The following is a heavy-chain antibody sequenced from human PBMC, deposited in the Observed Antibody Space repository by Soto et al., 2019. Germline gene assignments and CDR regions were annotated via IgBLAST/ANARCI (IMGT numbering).Heavy chain of an antibody. J-gene: IGHJ4*02. Sequence: PGESLKISCAASGFTFSSYAMSWVRQAPGKGLEWVSVISGSGGSTYYADSVKGRFTISRDNSKNTLYLQMNSLRAEDTAVYYCAKDTSLNDSSGYKYYFDYCGRGTQVTVSS. CDR3: AKDTSLNDSSGYKYYFDY. CDR2: ISGSGGST. V-gene: IGHV3-23*01. CDR1: GFTFSSYA. D-gene: IGHD3-22*01.